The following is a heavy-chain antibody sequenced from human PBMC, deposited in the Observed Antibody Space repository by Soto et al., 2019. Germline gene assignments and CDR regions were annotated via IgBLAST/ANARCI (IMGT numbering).Heavy chain of an antibody. V-gene: IGHV1-69*10. CDR1: GGTFSSYA. CDR2: IIPILGTA. CDR3: ARAADSSGYYYDAFDI. D-gene: IGHD3-22*01. J-gene: IGHJ3*02. Sequence: SVKVSCKASGGTFSSYAISWVRRAPGQGLEWMGGIIPILGTANYAQKFQGRVTITADKSTSTAYMELSSLRSEDTAVYYCARAADSSGYYYDAFDIWGQGTMATVSS.